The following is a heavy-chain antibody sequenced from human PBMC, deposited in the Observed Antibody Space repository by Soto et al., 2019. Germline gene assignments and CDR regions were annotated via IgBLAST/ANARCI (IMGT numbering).Heavy chain of an antibody. V-gene: IGHV3-23*01. CDR1: GFTFSSYA. CDR3: AKDSDPYYDFWSGYYNWFAP. Sequence: HPGGSLRLSCAASGFTFSSYAMSWVRQAPGKGLEWVSAISGSGGSTYYADSVKGRFTISRDNSKNTLYLQMNSLRAEDTAVYYCAKDSDPYYDFWSGYYNWFAPWGQGTLVTVSS. J-gene: IGHJ5*02. D-gene: IGHD3-3*01. CDR2: ISGSGGST.